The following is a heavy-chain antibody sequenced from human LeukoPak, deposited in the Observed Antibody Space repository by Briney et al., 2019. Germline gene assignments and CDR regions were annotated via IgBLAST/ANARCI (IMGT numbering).Heavy chain of an antibody. CDR2: ISAYNGNT. CDR3: ARERRIAAQPPGFDL. V-gene: IGHV1-18*01. Sequence: ASVKVSCKASGYTFTSYGISWVRQAPGQGLEWMGWISAYNGNTNYAQKLQGRVTMTTDTSTSTAYMELRSLRSDDTAVYYCARERRIAAQPPGFDLWGRGTLVTVSS. CDR1: GYTFTSYG. D-gene: IGHD6-13*01. J-gene: IGHJ2*01.